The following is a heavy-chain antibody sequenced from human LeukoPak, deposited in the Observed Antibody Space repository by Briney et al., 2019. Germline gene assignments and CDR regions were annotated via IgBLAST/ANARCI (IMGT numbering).Heavy chain of an antibody. J-gene: IGHJ4*02. V-gene: IGHV4-39*07. CDR3: ASFNYYDSSGYPYYFDY. D-gene: IGHD3-22*01. Sequence: SETLSLTCTVSGGSISSSSYYWGWIRQPPGKGLEWIGSIYYSGSTYYNPSLKSRVTISVDTSKNQFSLKLSSVTAADTAVYYCASFNYYDSSGYPYYFDYWGQGTLVTVSS. CDR2: IYYSGST. CDR1: GGSISSSSYY.